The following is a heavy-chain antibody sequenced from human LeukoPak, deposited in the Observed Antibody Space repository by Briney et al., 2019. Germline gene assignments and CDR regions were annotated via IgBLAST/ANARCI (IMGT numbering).Heavy chain of an antibody. CDR2: ISDSGST. J-gene: IGHJ2*01. D-gene: IGHD6-25*01. CDR3: ARFSAPHWYFDL. V-gene: IGHV4-59*02. CDR1: GGSVRSDH. Sequence: PSETLSLTCAVSGGSVRSDHWSWLRQPPGKGLEWLGYISDSGSTNYNPSLNSRVTISVDTSKNQFSLNLSSVTAADTAVYSCARFSAPHWYFDLWGRGTLVTVSS.